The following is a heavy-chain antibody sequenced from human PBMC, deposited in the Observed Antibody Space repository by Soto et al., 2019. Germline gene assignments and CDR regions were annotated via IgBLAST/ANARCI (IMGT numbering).Heavy chain of an antibody. CDR3: AKGGIAAAGTGYTFYCYYMDV. CDR2: ISGSGGST. Sequence: GGSLRLSCAASGFTFSSYAMSWVRQAPGKGLEWVSAISGSGGSTYYADSVKGRFTISRDNSKNTLYLQMNSLRAEDTAVYYCAKGGIAAAGTGYTFYCYYMDVCGKGTTVTVSS. J-gene: IGHJ6*03. D-gene: IGHD6-13*01. CDR1: GFTFSSYA. V-gene: IGHV3-23*01.